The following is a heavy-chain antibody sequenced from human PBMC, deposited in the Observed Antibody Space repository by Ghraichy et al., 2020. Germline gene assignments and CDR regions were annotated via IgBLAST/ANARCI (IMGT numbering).Heavy chain of an antibody. CDR3: ARNYPIVVVPAAMPDAFDI. CDR2: ISSSSSYT. CDR1: GFTFSDYY. V-gene: IGHV3-11*06. D-gene: IGHD2-2*01. J-gene: IGHJ3*02. Sequence: GESLNISCAASGFTFSDYYMSWIRQAPGKGLEWVSYISSSSSYTNYADSVKGRFTISRDNAKNSLYLQMNSLRAEDTAVYYCARNYPIVVVPAAMPDAFDIWGQGTMVTVSS.